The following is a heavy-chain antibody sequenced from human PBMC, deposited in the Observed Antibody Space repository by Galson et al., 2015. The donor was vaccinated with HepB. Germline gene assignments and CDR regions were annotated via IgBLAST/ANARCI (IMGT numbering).Heavy chain of an antibody. D-gene: IGHD6-19*01. CDR1: GYTFTSYY. Sequence: SVKVSCKASGYTFTSYYMHWVRQAPGQGLEWMGIINPSGGSTSYAQKFQGRVTMTRDTSTSTVYMELSSLRSEDTAVYYCARLSTRIAVAGQNWFDPWGQGTLVTVSS. CDR2: INPSGGST. V-gene: IGHV1-46*03. J-gene: IGHJ5*02. CDR3: ARLSTRIAVAGQNWFDP.